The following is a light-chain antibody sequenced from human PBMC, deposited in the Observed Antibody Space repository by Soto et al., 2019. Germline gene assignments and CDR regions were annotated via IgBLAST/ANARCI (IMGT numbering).Light chain of an antibody. CDR2: DAS. J-gene: IGKJ4*02. Sequence: EIVLTQSPATLALFPGEGTNMSCRASQGVSTSLAWYQQKPGRAPRLLIYDASKRATGVPARFSGSGYRTDFTLTISTLEPEDSATYYCQPGYNWPRMFGGGTKVEIK. V-gene: IGKV3-11*01. CDR3: QPGYNWPRM. CDR1: QGVSTS.